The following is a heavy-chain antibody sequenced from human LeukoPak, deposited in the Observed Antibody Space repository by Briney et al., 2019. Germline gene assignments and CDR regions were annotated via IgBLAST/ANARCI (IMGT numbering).Heavy chain of an antibody. CDR1: GYTFTGYY. Sequence: ASVKVSCKASGYTFTGYYMHWVRQAPGQGLEWMGWINPNSGGTNYAQKFQGRVTMTRDTSISTAYMELSRLRSDDTAVYYCARDKQFICDYYGSGSYEPFYGMDVWGQGTTVTVSS. D-gene: IGHD3-10*01. CDR3: ARDKQFICDYYGSGSYEPFYGMDV. V-gene: IGHV1-2*02. CDR2: INPNSGGT. J-gene: IGHJ6*02.